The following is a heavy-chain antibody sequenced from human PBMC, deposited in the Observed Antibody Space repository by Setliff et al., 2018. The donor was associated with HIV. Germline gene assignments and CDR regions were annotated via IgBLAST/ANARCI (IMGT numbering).Heavy chain of an antibody. Sequence: SETLSLTCTVSGGSISSGNYFWNWIRQPAGKGLEWIGRIYTSGSTHYNPSLESRVTMSVDTSKNQFSLKLSSVTTADTAVYYCARGTGYYYDSSGSNCFDPWGQGTLVTVSS. J-gene: IGHJ5*02. D-gene: IGHD3-22*01. CDR2: IYTSGST. CDR3: ARGTGYYYDSSGSNCFDP. V-gene: IGHV4-61*02. CDR1: GGSISSGNYF.